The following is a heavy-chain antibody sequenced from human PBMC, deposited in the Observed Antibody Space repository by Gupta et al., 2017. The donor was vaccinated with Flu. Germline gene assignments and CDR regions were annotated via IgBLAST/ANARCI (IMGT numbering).Heavy chain of an antibody. J-gene: IGHJ6*02. CDR2: IYYSGNT. D-gene: IGHD2-15*01. V-gene: IGHV4-31*03. CDR1: GGSISSVGYY. Sequence: QVQLQESGPGLVKPSQTLSLTCTVSGGSISSVGYYWSWIRQHPGKGLEWIGYIYYSGNTYYNPSLKSRVTISLDTSKNQFSLELSSVTAADTAVYYCARGPCSGGTCNYYYYYGMDVWGQGTTVPVSS. CDR3: ARGPCSGGTCNYYYYYGMDV.